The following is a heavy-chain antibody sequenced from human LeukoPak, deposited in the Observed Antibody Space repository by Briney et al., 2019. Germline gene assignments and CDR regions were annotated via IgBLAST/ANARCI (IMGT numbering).Heavy chain of an antibody. V-gene: IGHV4-34*01. D-gene: IGHD6-19*01. CDR3: ARVLESSSGWVDAFDI. CDR1: GGSFR. Sequence: SETLSLTCAVYGGSFRIRQSPGKGLEWIGEINHSGSTNYNPSLKSRVTISVDTSKNQFSLKLSSVTAADTAVYYCARVLESSSGWVDAFDIWGQGTMVTVSS. CDR2: INHSGST. J-gene: IGHJ3*02.